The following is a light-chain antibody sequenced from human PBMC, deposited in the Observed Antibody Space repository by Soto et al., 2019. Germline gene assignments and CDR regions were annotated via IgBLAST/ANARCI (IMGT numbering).Light chain of an antibody. J-gene: IGKJ1*01. CDR2: GAS. Sequence: VLTHSPGTLSLSPGERATLSCRASQSVSSSYLAWYQQKPGQAPRLLIYGASSRATGIPDRFSGSGSGTDFTLTISRLEPEDFAVYYCQQYGSSPWTFGQGTQVDIK. CDR3: QQYGSSPWT. V-gene: IGKV3-20*01. CDR1: QSVSSSY.